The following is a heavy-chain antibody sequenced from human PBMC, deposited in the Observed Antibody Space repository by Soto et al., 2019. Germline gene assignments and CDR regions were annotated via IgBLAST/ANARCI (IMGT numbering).Heavy chain of an antibody. Sequence: QVQLVESGGGVVQPGRSLRLSCAASGFTFSSYGMHWVRQAPGKGLEWVAVISYDGSNKYYADSVKGRFTISRDNSKNTLYLQMNSLRAEDTAVYYCAKDRVVLVPASYYYYGMDVW. V-gene: IGHV3-30*18. J-gene: IGHJ6*01. D-gene: IGHD2-2*01. CDR3: AKDRVVLVPASYYYYGMDV. CDR1: GFTFSSYG. CDR2: ISYDGSNK.